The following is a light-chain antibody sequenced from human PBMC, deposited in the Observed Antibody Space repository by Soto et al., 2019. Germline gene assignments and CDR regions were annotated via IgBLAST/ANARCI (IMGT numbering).Light chain of an antibody. CDR2: EVS. CDR1: SSDVGGYKY. Sequence: QSALTQPASVSGSPGQSISISCTGTSSDVGGYKYVSWYQQHPGRGPKLMIYEVSNRPSGVSNRFSGSKSGNTASLTISGLKAEDEADYYCSSFTISSTPWVFGGWTKVTVL. J-gene: IGLJ3*02. CDR3: SSFTISSTPWV. V-gene: IGLV2-14*01.